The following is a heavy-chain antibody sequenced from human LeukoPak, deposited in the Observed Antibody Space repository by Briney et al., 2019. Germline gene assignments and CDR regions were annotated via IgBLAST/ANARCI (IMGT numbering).Heavy chain of an antibody. Sequence: PSETLSLTCTVSGGSISSHFWSWIRQPPGKGLEWIGYMFYSGSTNYNPSLKSRVTISVDASKNQFSLKLTSVSAADTAVYYCARDRAPVTMIRGAPGGFDPWRQGTLVTVSS. D-gene: IGHD3-10*01. CDR3: ARDRAPVTMIRGAPGGFDP. J-gene: IGHJ5*02. V-gene: IGHV4-59*11. CDR1: GGSISSHF. CDR2: MFYSGST.